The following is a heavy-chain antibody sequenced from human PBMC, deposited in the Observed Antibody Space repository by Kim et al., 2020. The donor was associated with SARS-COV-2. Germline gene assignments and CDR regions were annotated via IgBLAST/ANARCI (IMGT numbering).Heavy chain of an antibody. V-gene: IGHV1-18*01. J-gene: IGHJ6*02. CDR3: AREVLTDYYYGMDV. CDR1: GYTFTSYG. D-gene: IGHD2-8*01. CDR2: ISAYNGNT. Sequence: ASVKVSCKASGYTFTSYGISWVRQAPGQGLEWMGWISAYNGNTNYAQKLQGRVTMTTDTSTSTAYMELRSLRSDDTAVYYCAREVLTDYYYGMDVWGQGTTVTVSS.